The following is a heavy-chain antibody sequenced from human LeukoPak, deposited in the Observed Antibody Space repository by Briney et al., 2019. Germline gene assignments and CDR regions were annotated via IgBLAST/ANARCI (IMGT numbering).Heavy chain of an antibody. CDR1: GGSISSGSYY. Sequence: SETLSLTCTVSGGSISSGSYYWSWIRQPAGKGLEWIGSIYYSGSTYYNPSLKSRVTISVDASKNQFSLKLSFVTAADTAVYYCAKGQWLPTNWFDPWGQGTLVTVSS. J-gene: IGHJ5*02. CDR3: AKGQWLPTNWFDP. D-gene: IGHD6-19*01. CDR2: IYYSGST. V-gene: IGHV4-39*07.